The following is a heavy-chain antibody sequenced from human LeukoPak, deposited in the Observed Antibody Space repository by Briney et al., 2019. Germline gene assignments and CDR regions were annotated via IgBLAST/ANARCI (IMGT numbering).Heavy chain of an antibody. D-gene: IGHD6-13*01. J-gene: IGHJ4*02. CDR2: IYSTGST. V-gene: IGHV4-4*07. Sequence: SETLSLTCTVSGGSINFYYWNWIRQPAGKGLEWIGRIYSTGSTNYSPSLKSRVTMSVDKSKNQFSLNLSSVTAADTAVYYCARGIADPYSFDSWGQGILVTVSS. CDR3: ARGIADPYSFDS. CDR1: GGSINFYY.